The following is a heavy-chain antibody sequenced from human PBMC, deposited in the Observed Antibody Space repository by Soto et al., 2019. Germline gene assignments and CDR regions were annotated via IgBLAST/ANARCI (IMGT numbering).Heavy chain of an antibody. V-gene: IGHV1-3*01. Sequence: QVQLVQSGAEVKKPGASVKVSCKASGYTFTSYAMHWVRQAPGQRLEWMGWINAGNGNTKYSQKFQGRVTITRDTSSSTVYMELSSLRSEDTAVYYCARYGDQHYYYYGMDVWGQGTTVTVSS. CDR2: INAGNGNT. CDR1: GYTFTSYA. J-gene: IGHJ6*02. CDR3: ARYGDQHYYYYGMDV. D-gene: IGHD4-17*01.